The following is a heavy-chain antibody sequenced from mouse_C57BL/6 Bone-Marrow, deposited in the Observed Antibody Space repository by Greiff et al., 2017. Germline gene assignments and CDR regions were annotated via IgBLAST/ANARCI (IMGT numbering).Heavy chain of an antibody. J-gene: IGHJ1*03. V-gene: IGHV1-50*01. D-gene: IGHD1-1*01. CDR1: GYTFTSYW. CDR3: ARGDTTVVAHWYFDV. Sequence: QVQLQQPGAELVKPGASVKLSCKASGYTFTSYWMQWVKQRPGQGLAWIGEIDPSDSYTNYNQKFKGKATLTVDTSSSTAYMQLSSLTSEDSAVYYCARGDTTVVAHWYFDVWGTGTTVTVSS. CDR2: IDPSDSYT.